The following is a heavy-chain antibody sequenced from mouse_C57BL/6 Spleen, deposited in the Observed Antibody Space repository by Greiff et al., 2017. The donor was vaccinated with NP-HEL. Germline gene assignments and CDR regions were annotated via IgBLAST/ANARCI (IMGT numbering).Heavy chain of an antibody. Sequence: VQLQQPGAELVRPGSSVKLSCKASGYTFTSYWMHWVKQRPIQGLEWIGNIDPSDSETHYNQKFKDKATLTVDKSSSTAYMQLSSLTSEDSAVYYCARSGGSYYGSSDWYFDVWGTGTTVTVSS. CDR1: GYTFTSYW. J-gene: IGHJ1*03. CDR2: IDPSDSET. CDR3: ARSGGSYYGSSDWYFDV. V-gene: IGHV1-52*01. D-gene: IGHD1-1*01.